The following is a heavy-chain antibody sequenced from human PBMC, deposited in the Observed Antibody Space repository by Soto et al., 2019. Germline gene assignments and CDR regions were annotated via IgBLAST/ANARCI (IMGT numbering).Heavy chain of an antibody. J-gene: IGHJ4*02. V-gene: IGHV4-4*02. CDR1: GGSISSSNW. CDR2: IYHSGST. D-gene: IGHD1-1*01. CDR3: ARTSTSVTHFDS. Sequence: QVQLQESGPGLVKPSGTLSLTCAVSGGSISSSNWWSWVRQPPGKGLEWIGEIYHSGSTNYNPSFKSPXXMXVXXAETQFSLNLNSVTAADTALYFCARTSTSVTHFDSWGQGTLVTVSS.